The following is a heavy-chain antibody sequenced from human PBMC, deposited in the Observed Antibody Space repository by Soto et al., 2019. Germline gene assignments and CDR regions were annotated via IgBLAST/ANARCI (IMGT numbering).Heavy chain of an antibody. Sequence: CLRLSCTVAGFTYGEYAMSWRRQAPGKGLEWIGFIRSKPDGGTTAYAAAAKGSFNISRDDSKTIASLQMTSLKTEDTAVYSCARVLTLGYWGQGTLV. D-gene: IGHD2-15*01. CDR1: GFTYGEYA. V-gene: IGHV3-49*03. J-gene: IGHJ4*02. CDR2: IRSKPDGGTT. CDR3: ARVLTLGY.